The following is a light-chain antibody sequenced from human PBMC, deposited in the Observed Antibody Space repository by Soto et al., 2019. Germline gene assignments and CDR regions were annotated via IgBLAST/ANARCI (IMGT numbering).Light chain of an antibody. CDR1: QSVSSY. V-gene: IGKV3-11*01. Sequence: EIVLTQSPATLSLSPGERATHSCRASQSVSSYLAWYQQKPGQAPRLLIYGASNRATGIPARFSGSGSGTDFTLTISSLEPEDFAVYYCQQRSNWPPAYTLGQGTKLEIK. CDR2: GAS. J-gene: IGKJ2*01. CDR3: QQRSNWPPAYT.